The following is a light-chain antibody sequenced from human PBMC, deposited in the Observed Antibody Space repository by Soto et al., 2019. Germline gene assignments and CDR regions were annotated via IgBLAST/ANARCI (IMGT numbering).Light chain of an antibody. CDR3: AAWYDSMNGVV. J-gene: IGLJ2*01. CDR2: NGD. CDR1: SSNIGSNT. V-gene: IGLV1-44*01. Sequence: QSVLTQPPSASVTPGQRVTISCSGGSSNIGSNTVNWYQQLPGTAPKLLIYNGDQRPSGVPDRFSGSESGTSASLAISGLQSEDEADYYCAAWYDSMNGVVFGGGTKLTVL.